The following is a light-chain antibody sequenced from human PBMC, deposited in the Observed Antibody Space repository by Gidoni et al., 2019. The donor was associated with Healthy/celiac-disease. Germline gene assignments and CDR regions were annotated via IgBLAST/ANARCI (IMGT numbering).Light chain of an antibody. J-gene: IGLJ2*01. CDR1: ALPKKY. CDR2: DDS. V-gene: IGLV3-10*01. Sequence: SYDLPQPPSVSVSPGQTARITCSGDALPKKYAYWYQQKSGQAPVLVIYDDSERPSGIPERFSGASSGTMATLIISGAQVEDEADYYCDSTDSSGNHRRVFGGGTKLTVL. CDR3: DSTDSSGNHRRV.